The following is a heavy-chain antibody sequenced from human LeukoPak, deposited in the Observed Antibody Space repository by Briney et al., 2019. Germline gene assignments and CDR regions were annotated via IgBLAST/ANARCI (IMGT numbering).Heavy chain of an antibody. CDR2: INHSGST. D-gene: IGHD3-10*01. CDR1: GGSFSGYY. CDR3: ARGCRAMVRGVPPRYGMDV. V-gene: IGHV4-34*01. Sequence: SGTLSLTCAVYGGSFSGYYWSWIRQPPGKGLEWIGEINHSGSTNYNPSLKSRVTISVDTSKNQFSLKLSSVTAADTAVYYCARGCRAMVRGVPPRYGMDVWGKGTTVTVSS. J-gene: IGHJ6*04.